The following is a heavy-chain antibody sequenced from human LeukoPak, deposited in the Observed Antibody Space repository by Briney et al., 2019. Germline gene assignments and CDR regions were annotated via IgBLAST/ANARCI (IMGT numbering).Heavy chain of an antibody. D-gene: IGHD5-18*01. V-gene: IGHV4-59*01. CDR2: IYYSGST. CDR1: GGSFSGYY. Sequence: SETLSLTCAVYGGSFSGYYWSWIRQPPGKGLEWIGYIYYSGSTNYNPSLKSRVTISVDTSKNQFSLKLSSVTAADTAVYYCARGGYSYGYLYYFDYWGQGTLVTVSS. J-gene: IGHJ4*02. CDR3: ARGGYSYGYLYYFDY.